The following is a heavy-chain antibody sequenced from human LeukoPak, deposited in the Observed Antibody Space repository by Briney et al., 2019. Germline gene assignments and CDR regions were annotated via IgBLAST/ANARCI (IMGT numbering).Heavy chain of an antibody. CDR1: GYSISSGY. CDR2: IKGKTDGGTT. J-gene: IGHJ5*02. Sequence: ETLSLTCTVSGYSISSGYYWGWIRQPPGEGLEWVGRIKGKTDGGTTDYAAPVKGRFTISRDDSKNTLYLQMNSLKTEDTAVYYCTTDQYAVGTMIVVVIPAWGQGTLVTVSS. V-gene: IGHV3-15*01. CDR3: TTDQYAVGTMIVVVIPA. D-gene: IGHD3-22*01.